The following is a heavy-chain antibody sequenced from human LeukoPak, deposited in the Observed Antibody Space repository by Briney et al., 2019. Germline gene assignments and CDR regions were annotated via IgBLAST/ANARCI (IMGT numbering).Heavy chain of an antibody. CDR1: GGSISSYY. D-gene: IGHD2-2*01. V-gene: IGHV4-59*01. J-gene: IGHJ5*02. CDR2: IYYSGST. Sequence: PSETLSLTCTVPGGSISSYYWSWIRQPPGKGLEWIGYIYYSGSTNYNPSLKSRVTISVDTSKNQFSLKLSSVTAADTAVYYCARALYCSSTSCYGDNWFDPWGQGTLVTVSS. CDR3: ARALYCSSTSCYGDNWFDP.